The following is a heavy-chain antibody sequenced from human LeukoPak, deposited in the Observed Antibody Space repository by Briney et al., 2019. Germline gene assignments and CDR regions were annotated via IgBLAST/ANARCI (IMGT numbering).Heavy chain of an antibody. D-gene: IGHD3-10*01. J-gene: IGHJ3*02. V-gene: IGHV3-23*01. CDR1: GFTFSAFA. CDR2: IRSTGAST. CDR3: AKGALYGSGSYYSAFDI. Sequence: PGGSLRLSCAASGFTFSAFAMTWVRQAPGKGLEWVSTIRSTGASTYYADSVKSRFTISRDNSKNTLYLQMNILTAKDTAVYYCAKGALYGSGSYYSAFDIWGQGTMVTVSS.